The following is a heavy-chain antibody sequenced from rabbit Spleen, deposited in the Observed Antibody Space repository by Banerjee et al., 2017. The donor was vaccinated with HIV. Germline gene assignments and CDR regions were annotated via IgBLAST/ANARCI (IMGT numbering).Heavy chain of an antibody. CDR2: IDPIFHIS. J-gene: IGHJ4*01. CDR3: GRGFASSSGYYLNL. V-gene: IGHV1S47*01. CDR1: GIDFSSYD. Sequence: QEQLVESGGGLVTPGGSLTLTCKASGIDFSSYDINWVRQAPGKGLEWIGYIDPIFHISTYATWVNGRFTISRDNAQNTVFLQMTSLTASDTATYFCGRGFASSSGYYLNLWGQGTLVTVS. D-gene: IGHD1-1*01.